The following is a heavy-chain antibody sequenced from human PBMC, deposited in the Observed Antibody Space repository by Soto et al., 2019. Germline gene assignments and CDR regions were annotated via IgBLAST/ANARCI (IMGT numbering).Heavy chain of an antibody. CDR3: ARVVRFFGGHAGY. Sequence: ASVKVSCKTSGYTFTEFDINWVRQAPGQGLEWMGWMNANTGNTGYAQKFQGRVTMTRDTSISTAYMELRRLRSEDTAVYYCARVVRFFGGHAGYWGQGTLVTVSS. V-gene: IGHV1-8*01. J-gene: IGHJ4*02. D-gene: IGHD3-3*01. CDR1: GYTFTEFD. CDR2: MNANTGNT.